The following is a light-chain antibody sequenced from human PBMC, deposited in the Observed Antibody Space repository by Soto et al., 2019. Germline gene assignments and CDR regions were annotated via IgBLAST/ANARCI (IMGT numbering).Light chain of an antibody. Sequence: DIVMTQSPLSLPVTPGEPDSISSRSSQSLLHGTGYNYLDWYLQKPGQSPQLLLQLVSLRASGVTARFTGGGSCVYFTLISSRVEADYAADYCMQVGHTPETFGPGNKVDI. J-gene: IGKJ3*01. V-gene: IGKV2-28*01. CDR2: LVS. CDR3: MQVGHTPET. CDR1: QSLLHGTGYNY.